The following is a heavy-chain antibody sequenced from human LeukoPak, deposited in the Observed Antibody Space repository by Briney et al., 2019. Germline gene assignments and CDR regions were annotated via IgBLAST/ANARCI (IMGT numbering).Heavy chain of an antibody. J-gene: IGHJ6*02. CDR2: INHSGST. CDR1: GFTFSSYA. CDR3: ARVELPSLRFLEWLPRYYYYGMDV. Sequence: GSLRLSCAASGFTFSSYAMSWIRQPPGKGLEWIGEINHSGSTNYNPSLKSRVTISVDTSKNQFSLKLSSVTAADTAVYYCARVELPSLRFLEWLPRYYYYGMDVWGQGTTVTVSS. V-gene: IGHV4-34*01. D-gene: IGHD3-3*01.